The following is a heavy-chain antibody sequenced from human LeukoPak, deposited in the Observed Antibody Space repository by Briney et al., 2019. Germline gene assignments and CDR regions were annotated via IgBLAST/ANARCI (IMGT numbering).Heavy chain of an antibody. CDR2: IIPIFGTA. J-gene: IGHJ6*03. D-gene: IGHD6-25*01. CDR1: GGTFSSYA. V-gene: IGHV1-69*13. CDR3: ATSGSLYYYYYMDV. Sequence: SVKVSCKASGGTFSSYAISWVRQAPGQGLEWMGGIIPIFGTANYAQRFQGRVTITADESTSTAYMELSSLRSEDTAVYYCATSGSLYYYYYMDVWGKGTTVTISS.